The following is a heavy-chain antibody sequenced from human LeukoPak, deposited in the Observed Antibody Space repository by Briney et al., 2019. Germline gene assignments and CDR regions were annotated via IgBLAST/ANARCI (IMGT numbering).Heavy chain of an antibody. Sequence: SETLSLTCVVSGGSISSTSYYWGWIRQPPGKGLEWIGSIYYSGSTYYSPSLKSRVTISVDTSKNQISLKVRSATAADTAVYYCARTTEDCSSTSCYQYWFDPWGQGTLVTVSS. D-gene: IGHD2-2*01. V-gene: IGHV4-39*07. CDR1: GGSISSTSYY. J-gene: IGHJ5*02. CDR2: IYYSGST. CDR3: ARTTEDCSSTSCYQYWFDP.